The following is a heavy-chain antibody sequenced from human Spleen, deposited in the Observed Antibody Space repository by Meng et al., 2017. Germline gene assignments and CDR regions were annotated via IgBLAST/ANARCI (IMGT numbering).Heavy chain of an antibody. Sequence: GESLKISCAASGFTFSSYDMNWVRQAPGKGLEWVSSISSGSSYIHYTDSVKGRFTISRDNAKNSLYLQMNSLRAEGTAIYYCARDQNYYGSGSSLDWGQGIRVTVSS. D-gene: IGHD3-10*01. CDR1: GFTFSSYD. J-gene: IGHJ4*02. V-gene: IGHV3-21*01. CDR3: ARDQNYYGSGSSLD. CDR2: ISSGSSYI.